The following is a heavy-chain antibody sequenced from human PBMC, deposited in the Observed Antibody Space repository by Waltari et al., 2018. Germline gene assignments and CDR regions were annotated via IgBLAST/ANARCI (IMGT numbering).Heavy chain of an antibody. Sequence: QVQLHQWGAGLLKPSETLSLTCAVSGESFSGHFWSWIRQSPGKGLEWVGAIHYSGSTNYNPSLKSRLSLSVDTTKIQFSLRLTSVTAADTGVYFCARYGEVPPNYFFDYWGQGTLVTVSS. V-gene: IGHV4-34*01. J-gene: IGHJ4*01. D-gene: IGHD2-21*01. CDR1: GESFSGHF. CDR3: ARYGEVPPNYFFDY. CDR2: IHYSGST.